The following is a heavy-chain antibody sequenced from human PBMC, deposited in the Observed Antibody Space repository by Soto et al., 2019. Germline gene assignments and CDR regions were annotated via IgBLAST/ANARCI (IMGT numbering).Heavy chain of an antibody. J-gene: IGHJ4*02. CDR1: GFTFSDYA. D-gene: IGHD6-19*01. Sequence: VQLVESGGGVVQPGRSLRLSCAASGFTFSDYAMHWVRQAPGKGLEWVAVVSHDGRNTHYADSVKGRFTISRESSKNTVSLEMTSLRAADTAVYYCAKGGRQWLVTSAFNYWGQGALVTVSS. V-gene: IGHV3-30*18. CDR2: VSHDGRNT. CDR3: AKGGRQWLVTSAFNY.